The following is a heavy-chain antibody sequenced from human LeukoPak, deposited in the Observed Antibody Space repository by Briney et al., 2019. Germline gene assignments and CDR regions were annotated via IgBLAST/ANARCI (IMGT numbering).Heavy chain of an antibody. CDR1: GFTFSSYS. D-gene: IGHD5-18*01. Sequence: GGSLRLSCPASGFTFSSYSMNWVRQAPGKGLEWVSSISSSSSYIYYADSVKGRFTISRDNAKNSLYLQMNSLRAEDTAVYYCARTDPTAMVLSWFDPWGQGTLVTVSS. V-gene: IGHV3-21*01. CDR3: ARTDPTAMVLSWFDP. J-gene: IGHJ5*02. CDR2: ISSSSSYI.